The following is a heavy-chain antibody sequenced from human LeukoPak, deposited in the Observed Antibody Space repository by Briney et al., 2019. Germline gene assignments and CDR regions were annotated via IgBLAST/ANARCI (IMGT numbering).Heavy chain of an antibody. CDR1: GGSFSGYY. CDR2: INHSGST. D-gene: IGHD4-17*01. J-gene: IGHJ3*02. V-gene: IGHV4-34*01. CDR3: ARGPLYGDYADAFDI. Sequence: SETLSLTCAVYGGSFSGYYWSWIRQPPGKGLEWIGEINHSGSTNYNPSLKSRVTISVDTSKNQFSLKLSSVTAADTAVYYCARGPLYGDYADAFDIWGQGTMVTVSS.